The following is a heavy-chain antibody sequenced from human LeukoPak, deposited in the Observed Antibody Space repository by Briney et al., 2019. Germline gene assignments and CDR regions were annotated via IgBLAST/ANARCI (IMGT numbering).Heavy chain of an antibody. CDR3: ATLLDRFWGGHSVPPEDY. CDR1: ETRLTQLP. D-gene: IGHD3-3*01. V-gene: IGHV1-24*01. Sequence: ASVRVSFKLSETRLTQLPMHLVRQPPGAGLEWMGGFGPENDVPIYAQKFQDRLAINTDTSTDTAYMEHSSLTPDDTPGYFCATLLDRFWGGHSVPPEDYWGDGTLVTVSS. J-gene: IGHJ4*01. CDR2: FGPENDVP.